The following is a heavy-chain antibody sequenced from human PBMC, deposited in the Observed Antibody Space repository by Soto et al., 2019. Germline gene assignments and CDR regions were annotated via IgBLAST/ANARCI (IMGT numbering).Heavy chain of an antibody. V-gene: IGHV1-18*01. D-gene: IGHD3-3*01. CDR2: ISAYNGNT. CDR3: ARELEWLPSPGAFYI. J-gene: IGHJ3*02. CDR1: GYTFTSYG. Sequence: ASVKVSCKASGYTFTSYGISWVRQAPGQGLEWMGWISAYNGNTNYAQKLQGRVTMTTDTSTSTAYMELRSLRSDDTAVYYCARELEWLPSPGAFYIWGQGTMVTVSS.